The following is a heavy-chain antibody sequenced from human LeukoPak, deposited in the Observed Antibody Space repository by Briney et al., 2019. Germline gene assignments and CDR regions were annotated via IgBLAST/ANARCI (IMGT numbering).Heavy chain of an antibody. CDR1: GDSINKAGYY. Sequence: PSQTLSLTCTVSGDSINKAGYYWTWIRQHPGKGLEWTGYIHYSGSFYYSPSLKSRIAMSMDTSENQFSLRLSPVTAADTAVYYCARALGHSSAYGIDSWGQGTLVTVSS. CDR2: IHYSGSF. V-gene: IGHV4-31*03. D-gene: IGHD3-16*01. CDR3: ARALGHSSAYGIDS. J-gene: IGHJ4*02.